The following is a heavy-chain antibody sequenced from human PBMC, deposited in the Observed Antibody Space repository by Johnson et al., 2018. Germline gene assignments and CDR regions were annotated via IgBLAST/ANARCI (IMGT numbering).Heavy chain of an antibody. CDR1: GFPFSSYG. V-gene: IGHV3-30*18. CDR2: ISYEGSNK. J-gene: IGHJ1*01. CDR3: SKGDYFGRSALAEYFQH. D-gene: IGHD3-10*01. Sequence: QVQLVESGGGVVQPGRSLRLSCAASGFPFSSYGMHWGRQAPGKGLEWVALISYEGSNKYYADSVKGRFTISRDNSKNTLYLQMNSLSAEDTAVYYCSKGDYFGRSALAEYFQHWGQGTLVTVSS.